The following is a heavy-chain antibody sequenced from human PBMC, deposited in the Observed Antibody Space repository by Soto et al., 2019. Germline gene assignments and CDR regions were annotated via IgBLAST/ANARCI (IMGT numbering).Heavy chain of an antibody. Sequence: SETLSLTCTVSGGSISSGGYYWSWIRQHPGKSLEWIGYIYYSGSTYYNPSLKSRVTISVDTSKNQFSLKLSSVTAADTAVYYCARGWGLAAADWFDPWGQGTLVTVSS. J-gene: IGHJ5*02. CDR2: IYYSGST. CDR3: ARGWGLAAADWFDP. CDR1: GGSISSGGYY. V-gene: IGHV4-31*03. D-gene: IGHD6-13*01.